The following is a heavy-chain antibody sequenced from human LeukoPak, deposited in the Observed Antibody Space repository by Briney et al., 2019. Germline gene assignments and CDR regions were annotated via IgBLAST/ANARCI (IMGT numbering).Heavy chain of an antibody. D-gene: IGHD4-17*01. Sequence: GGSLRLSCATSGFTFTTFWMHWVRQAPGKGLEWVSYISSSSSTIYYADSVKGRFTISRDNAKNSLYLQMNSLRAEDTAVYYCARDILIVDYGADYWGQGTLVTVSS. V-gene: IGHV3-48*01. CDR3: ARDILIVDYGADY. CDR2: ISSSSSTI. J-gene: IGHJ4*02. CDR1: GFTFTTFW.